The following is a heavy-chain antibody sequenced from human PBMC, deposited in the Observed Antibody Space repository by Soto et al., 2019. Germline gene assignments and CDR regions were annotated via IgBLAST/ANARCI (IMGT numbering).Heavy chain of an antibody. V-gene: IGHV4-39*01. CDR3: ARHAWGWRSLELIPWFDP. Sequence: SETLSLTCTVSGGSISSSSYYWGWIRQPPGKGLEWIGSIYYSGSTYYNPSLKSRVTISVDTSKNQFSLKLSSVTAADTAVYYCARHAWGWRSLELIPWFDPWGQGTLVTVSS. CDR2: IYYSGST. J-gene: IGHJ5*02. D-gene: IGHD1-7*01. CDR1: GGSISSSSYY.